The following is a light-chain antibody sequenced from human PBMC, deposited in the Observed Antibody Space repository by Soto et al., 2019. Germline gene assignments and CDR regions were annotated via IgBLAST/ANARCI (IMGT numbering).Light chain of an antibody. Sequence: QSALTQSPSASASLGASVKLTCTLSSGHSTYAIAWHQQQPEKGPRFLMNLDSAGRHSKGDEIPDRFSGSSSGAERYLTISSLQSEDEADYYCQTWGTGFRVFGGGTKVTVL. CDR1: SGHSTYA. CDR3: QTWGTGFRV. CDR2: LDSAGRH. V-gene: IGLV4-69*01. J-gene: IGLJ3*02.